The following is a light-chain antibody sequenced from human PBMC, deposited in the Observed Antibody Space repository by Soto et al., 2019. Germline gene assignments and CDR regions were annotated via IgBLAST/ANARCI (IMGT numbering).Light chain of an antibody. CDR1: QSISSW. Sequence: DIQMTQSPSTLSASVGDRVTITCRASQSISSWLAWYQQKPGKAPKILIYKVSNLESGVPSRFSGSGSGTECTLTISSLQSDDFATYYCQQYNSYPVTFGQGTKLEIK. CDR3: QQYNSYPVT. CDR2: KVS. V-gene: IGKV1-5*03. J-gene: IGKJ2*01.